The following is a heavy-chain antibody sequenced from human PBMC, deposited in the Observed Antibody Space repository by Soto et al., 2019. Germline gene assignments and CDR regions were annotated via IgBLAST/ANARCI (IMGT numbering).Heavy chain of an antibody. CDR2: ISAYNGNT. V-gene: IGHV1-18*01. J-gene: IGHJ6*03. Sequence: QVQLVQSGAEVKKPGASVKVSCKASGYTFTSYGISWVRQAPGQGLEWMGWISAYNGNTNYAQKLQGRVTMPTDTSMSTAYMELRSLRSDDTAVYYCARLYNWNYGDYYYYMDVWGKGTTVTVSS. CDR3: ARLYNWNYGDYYYYMDV. CDR1: GYTFTSYG. D-gene: IGHD1-7*01.